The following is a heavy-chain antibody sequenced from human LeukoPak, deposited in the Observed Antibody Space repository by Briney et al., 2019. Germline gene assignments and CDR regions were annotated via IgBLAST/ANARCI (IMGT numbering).Heavy chain of an antibody. CDR2: IYYSGST. D-gene: IGHD6-19*01. CDR1: GGSISSSSYY. Sequence: SETLSLTCTVSGGSISSSSYYWSWIRQHPGKGLEWIGYIYYSGSTYYNPSLKSRVAISVDTSKNQFSLKLSSVTAADTAVYYCASSIAVAGHFDYWGQGTLVTVSS. V-gene: IGHV4-31*03. CDR3: ASSIAVAGHFDY. J-gene: IGHJ4*02.